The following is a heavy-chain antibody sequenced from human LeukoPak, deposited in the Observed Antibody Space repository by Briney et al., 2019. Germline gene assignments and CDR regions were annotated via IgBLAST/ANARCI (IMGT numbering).Heavy chain of an antibody. CDR2: INWNGGST. V-gene: IGHV3-20*04. D-gene: IGHD6-13*01. Sequence: GGSLRLSCAASGFTFDDHGMSWVRQAPGKGLEWISGINWNGGSTGYADSVKGRFTISRDNSKNSLYLQMYSLSAENTAVYYCPRDQWGSSSWTYYYYYFYMDVWGKGTTVTISS. CDR3: PRDQWGSSSWTYYYYYFYMDV. J-gene: IGHJ6*03. CDR1: GFTFDDHG.